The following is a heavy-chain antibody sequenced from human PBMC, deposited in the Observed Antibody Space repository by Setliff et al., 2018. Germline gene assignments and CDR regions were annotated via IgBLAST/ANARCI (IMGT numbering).Heavy chain of an antibody. D-gene: IGHD5-12*01. CDR1: GDSITSTSHF. CDR3: ARFLNPRDGYQNSPGFDF. V-gene: IGHV4-61*05. J-gene: IGHJ4*02. CDR2: IYYTGST. Sequence: SETLSLTCNVSGDSITSTSHFWGWIRQPPGKGLEWIADIYYTGSTNQNPSLKSRVTISVDTSKNQFSLKVSSMTAADTAVYYCARFLNPRDGYQNSPGFDFWGQGTLVTVSS.